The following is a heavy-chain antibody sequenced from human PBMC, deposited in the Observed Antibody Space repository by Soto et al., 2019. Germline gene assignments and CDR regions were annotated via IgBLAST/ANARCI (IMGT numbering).Heavy chain of an antibody. J-gene: IGHJ4*02. Sequence: GGSLRLSCAASGFTFSSYEMNWVRQAPGKGLEWVSYISSSGSTIYYADSVKGRFTISRDNAKNSLYLQMNSLRAEDTAVYHCARDWGSGSYGYYFDYWGQGTLVTVSS. CDR2: ISSSGSTI. CDR1: GFTFSSYE. V-gene: IGHV3-48*03. D-gene: IGHD1-26*01. CDR3: ARDWGSGSYGYYFDY.